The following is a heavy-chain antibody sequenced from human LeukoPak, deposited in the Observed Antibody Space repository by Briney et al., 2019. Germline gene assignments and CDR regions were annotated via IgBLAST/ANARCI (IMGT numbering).Heavy chain of an antibody. CDR2: ISSSSSYI. V-gene: IGHV3-21*01. D-gene: IGHD6-19*01. CDR3: ARDPAVAGKGEVDY. CDR1: GFTFSSYS. Sequence: GGSLRLSCAASGFTFSSYSMNWVRQAPEKGLEWVSYISSSSSYIYYADSLKGRFTISGDNAKNSLYLKMNSLRAEDTAVYYCARDPAVAGKGEVDYWGQGTLVTVSS. J-gene: IGHJ4*02.